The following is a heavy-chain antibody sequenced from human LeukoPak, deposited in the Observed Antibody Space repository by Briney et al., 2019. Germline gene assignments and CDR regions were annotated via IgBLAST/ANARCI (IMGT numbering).Heavy chain of an antibody. J-gene: IGHJ4*02. CDR1: GFTFSSFG. Sequence: GGSLSLSCAASGFTFSSFGMHWVRHAPGQGLEWVAVIWYDGSNEYYADFVKGRFTISRDNSKNTLHLQMNSLRAEDTAVYYCARESSGGGNALDYWGQGTLVTVSS. CDR3: ARESSGGGNALDY. V-gene: IGHV3-33*01. D-gene: IGHD4-23*01. CDR2: IWYDGSNE.